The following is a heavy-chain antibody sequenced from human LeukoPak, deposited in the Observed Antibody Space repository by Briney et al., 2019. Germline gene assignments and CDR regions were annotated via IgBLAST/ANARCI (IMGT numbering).Heavy chain of an antibody. J-gene: IGHJ4*02. CDR2: IRQDESER. Sequence: GGSLRLACEDSGFSFSSYWMTWVRQPPGKGPEWVANIRQDESERYSADSVKGRFTISRDNAKKSVYLHMSSLRAEDTALYYCARDRADYDILTGYVHDYWGQGTLVTVSS. V-gene: IGHV3-7*01. D-gene: IGHD3-9*01. CDR1: GFSFSSYW. CDR3: ARDRADYDILTGYVHDY.